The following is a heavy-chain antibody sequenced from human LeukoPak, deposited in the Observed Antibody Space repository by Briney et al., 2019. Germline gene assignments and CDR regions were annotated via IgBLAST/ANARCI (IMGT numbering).Heavy chain of an antibody. CDR3: VRVVTGSVDY. V-gene: IGHV4-59*11. CDR1: GGSISGHY. D-gene: IGHD3-10*01. Sequence: SETLSLTCTVSGGSISGHYWGWIRQPPGKGLEWIGYIYYTGDTNYIPSFESRVTISVDTSKNQFSLKLGSVTAADTAIYYCVRVVTGSVDYWGQGALVTVSS. J-gene: IGHJ4*02. CDR2: IYYTGDT.